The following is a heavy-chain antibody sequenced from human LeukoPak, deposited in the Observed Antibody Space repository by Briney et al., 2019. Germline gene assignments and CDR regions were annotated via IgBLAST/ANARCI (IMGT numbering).Heavy chain of an antibody. CDR2: ISSSSSYI. V-gene: IGHV3-21*01. J-gene: IGHJ4*02. CDR1: GFTFSSYS. CDR3: ARDSYGSGSYYYFDY. D-gene: IGHD3-10*01. Sequence: PGGSLRLSCAASGFTFSSYSMNWVRQAPGKGLEWVSSISSSSSYIYYADSVKGRFTISRDNAKNSLYLQMNSLRAEDTAVYYCARDSYGSGSYYYFDYWGQGTLVTVSS.